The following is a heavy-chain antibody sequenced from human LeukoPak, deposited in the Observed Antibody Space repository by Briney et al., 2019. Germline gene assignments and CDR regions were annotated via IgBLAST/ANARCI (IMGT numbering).Heavy chain of an antibody. Sequence: SETLSLTCTVSGGSISSYYWSWIRQPPGKGLEWIGYIYYSGSTNYNPSLKSRVTISVDTSKNQFSLKLSSVTAADTAVYYCARGRAGYYDSSIAFDIWGQGTMVTVSS. D-gene: IGHD3-22*01. CDR2: IYYSGST. J-gene: IGHJ3*02. CDR3: ARGRAGYYDSSIAFDI. V-gene: IGHV4-59*01. CDR1: GGSISSYY.